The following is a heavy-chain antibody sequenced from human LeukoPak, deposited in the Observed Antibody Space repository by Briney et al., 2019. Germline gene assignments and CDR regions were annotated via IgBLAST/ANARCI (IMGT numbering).Heavy chain of an antibody. J-gene: IGHJ4*02. CDR1: GASVSSGSYY. CDR2: MYYSGST. CDR3: ARFTPGIAVAGHNDY. V-gene: IGHV4-61*01. D-gene: IGHD6-19*01. Sequence: SSETLSLTCTVSGASVSSGSYYWSWIRQPPGKGLEWIGYMYYSGSTNYNPSLKSRVTISVDTSKNQFSLKLSSVTAADTAVYYCARFTPGIAVAGHNDYWGQGTLVIVSS.